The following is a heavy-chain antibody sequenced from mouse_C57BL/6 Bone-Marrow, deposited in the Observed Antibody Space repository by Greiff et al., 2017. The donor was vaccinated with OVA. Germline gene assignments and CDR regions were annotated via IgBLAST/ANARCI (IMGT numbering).Heavy chain of an antibody. CDR3: TTSIAAVNFDY. V-gene: IGHV14-4*01. Sequence: EVQLQQSGAELVRPGASVKLSCTASGFNIKDDYMHWVKQRPEQGLEWIGWIDPENGDTAYASKFQGKATIPADASSNTAYLQLSSLTSKDTAVYYCTTSIAAVNFDYWGQGTTLTVSS. J-gene: IGHJ2*01. CDR2: IDPENGDT. CDR1: GFNIKDDY.